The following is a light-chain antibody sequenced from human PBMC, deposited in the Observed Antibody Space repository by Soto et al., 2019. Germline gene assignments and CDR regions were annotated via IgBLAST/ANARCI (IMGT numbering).Light chain of an antibody. CDR2: EVT. CDR3: SSYAGTVTLV. CDR1: SGDVAIYDL. Sequence: QSDLTQAASVSGSPGQSITISCTRTSGDVAIYDLVSWYQQYPGKAPQLIIYEVTKRPSGVSNRFSGSKSGNTASLTISGLQAEDEGDYYCSSYAGTVTLVFGAGTKVTVL. V-gene: IGLV2-23*02. J-gene: IGLJ3*02.